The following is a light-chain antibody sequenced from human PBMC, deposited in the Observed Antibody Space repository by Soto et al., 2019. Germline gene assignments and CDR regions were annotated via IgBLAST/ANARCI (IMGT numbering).Light chain of an antibody. CDR1: QSVSSY. V-gene: IGKV3-11*01. CDR2: DAS. J-gene: IGKJ1*01. Sequence: EIVLTQSPATLSLSPGERATLSCKASQSVSSYLAWYHQKPGQAPRLLIYDASNRATGIPARFSGSGYGTDFTLTISSLEHEEFAVYYCQQCSNWPWTFGQGTKVEIK. CDR3: QQCSNWPWT.